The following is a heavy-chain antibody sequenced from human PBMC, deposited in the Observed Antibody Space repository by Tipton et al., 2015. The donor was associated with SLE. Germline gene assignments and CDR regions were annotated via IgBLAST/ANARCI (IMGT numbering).Heavy chain of an antibody. CDR3: ARQVDTEAVGSWNFAF. D-gene: IGHD5-18*01. J-gene: IGHJ2*01. V-gene: IGHV4-4*02. Sequence: SLRLSCAVSGGSISSGNWWIWVRQPPGKGLEWIGEIYHSGSTNYNPSLKSRVTISVDASKNQLSLRLSLVTAADTAVYYCARQVDTEAVGSWNFAFWGRGTLVTVSS. CDR2: IYHSGST. CDR1: GGSISSGNW.